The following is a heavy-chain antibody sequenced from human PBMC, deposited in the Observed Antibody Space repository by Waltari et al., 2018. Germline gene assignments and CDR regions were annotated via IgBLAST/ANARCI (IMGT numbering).Heavy chain of an antibody. Sequence: LQLQESGPGLVKPSETLSLTCTVSGGSISSSSYNWGWIRQPPGKGLEWIGSIYYRGSTYYNPSLKSRVTISVDTSKNQFSLKLSSVTAADTAVYYCARRILRYFDWYDYWGQGTLVTVSS. CDR1: GGSISSSSYN. J-gene: IGHJ4*02. CDR3: ARRILRYFDWYDY. V-gene: IGHV4-39*01. CDR2: IYYRGST. D-gene: IGHD3-9*01.